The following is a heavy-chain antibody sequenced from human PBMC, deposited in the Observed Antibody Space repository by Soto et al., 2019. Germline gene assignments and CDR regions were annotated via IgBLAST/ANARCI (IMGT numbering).Heavy chain of an antibody. CDR3: ARNNAFSPYYFDY. V-gene: IGHV4-34*01. Sequence: QVQIQQWGAGLLKPSETLSLTCVVYGGSFSGYYWSWIRQSPGRGLEWIGEINHSGNSNYNPSRKSRITMSVDTPKNQFSLELSAVSAADAALYYCARNNAFSPYYFDYWGQGTLVTVSS. J-gene: IGHJ4*02. D-gene: IGHD1-1*01. CDR1: GGSFSGYY. CDR2: INHSGNS.